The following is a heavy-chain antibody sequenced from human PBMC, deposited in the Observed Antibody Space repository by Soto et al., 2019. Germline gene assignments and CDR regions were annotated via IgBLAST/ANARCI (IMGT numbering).Heavy chain of an antibody. Sequence: QAHLVESGGGVVQPGRSLRLSCAASGFTFTSYGMHWVRQAPGTRLEWVAVISYGGGLQHYADSVKGRFTIYRDNSKNMVLLQMNSLRAEDTAVYYCVSDRGYGHASVPYSWGQGTLVSVSS. CDR1: GFTFTSYG. D-gene: IGHD5-18*01. J-gene: IGHJ4*02. CDR2: ISYGGGLQ. CDR3: VSDRGYGHASVPYS. V-gene: IGHV3-30*03.